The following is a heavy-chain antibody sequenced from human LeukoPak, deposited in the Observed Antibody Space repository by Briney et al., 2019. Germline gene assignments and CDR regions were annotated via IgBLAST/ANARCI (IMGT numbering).Heavy chain of an antibody. J-gene: IGHJ3*02. V-gene: IGHV3-30*03. D-gene: IGHD3-10*01. CDR2: FSYDGSNK. Sequence: GSLRLSFAAPGFTFSSQGLHRVRQAPGKGLGWVAVFSYDGSNKYYADSVKGRFTISRDNSKNTLYLQMNSLRAEDTAVYYCARGMGRGAGTHDAFDIWGQGTMVTVSS. CDR3: ARGMGRGAGTHDAFDI. CDR1: GFTFSSQG.